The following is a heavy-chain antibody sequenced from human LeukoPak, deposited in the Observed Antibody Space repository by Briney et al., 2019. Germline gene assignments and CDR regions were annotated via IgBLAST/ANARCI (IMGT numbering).Heavy chain of an antibody. CDR3: ARDRASGSWGSTFDY. Sequence: GASVKLSCTASGYTFTSYYMHWVRQAPGQGLEWMGLINPSGGSTNYAQKFQGRVTMTRDTSTSTVYMELSSLRSEDTAVYYCARDRASGSWGSTFDYWGQGTLVTVSS. D-gene: IGHD6-13*01. CDR2: INPSGGST. J-gene: IGHJ4*02. CDR1: GYTFTSYY. V-gene: IGHV1-46*01.